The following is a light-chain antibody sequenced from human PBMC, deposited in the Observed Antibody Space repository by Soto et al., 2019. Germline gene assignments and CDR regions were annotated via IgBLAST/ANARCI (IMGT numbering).Light chain of an antibody. Sequence: DLQLTQSPSFLSASVGDRVTITCRASQGNYTYLAWYQQKPGKAPEFLIYAASPLQSGVPSRFSGSRSGTEFTLTISSRQAEDFATYYCHHLKSYPWTFGQGTKVEIK. CDR1: QGNYTY. V-gene: IGKV1-9*01. CDR2: AAS. CDR3: HHLKSYPWT. J-gene: IGKJ1*01.